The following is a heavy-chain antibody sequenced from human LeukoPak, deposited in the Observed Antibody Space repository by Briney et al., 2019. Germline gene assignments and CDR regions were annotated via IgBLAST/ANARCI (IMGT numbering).Heavy chain of an antibody. D-gene: IGHD3-16*01. CDR1: GGTFSSYA. CDR2: IIPILGIA. Sequence: SVKVSCKASGGTFSSYAISWVRPAPGQGLEWMGRIIPILGIANYAQKFQGRVTITADKSTSTAYMELSSLRSEDTAVYHCARDWVNGMDVWGQGTTVTVSS. V-gene: IGHV1-69*04. CDR3: ARDWVNGMDV. J-gene: IGHJ6*02.